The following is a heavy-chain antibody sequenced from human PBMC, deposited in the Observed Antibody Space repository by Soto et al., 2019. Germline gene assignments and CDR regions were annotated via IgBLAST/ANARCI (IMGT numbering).Heavy chain of an antibody. CDR2: TRNKANSYTT. CDR1: GFTFSDHY. J-gene: IGHJ6*03. CDR3: ARGTSGPRCHYYMDV. D-gene: IGHD1-1*01. V-gene: IGHV3-72*01. Sequence: EVQLVESGGGLVQPGGSLRLSCAASGFTFSDHYMDWVRQAPGKGLEWVGRTRNKANSYTTEYAASVKVRFIVSRDDSKNSLYLQMNSLKTEDTAVYYCARGTSGPRCHYYMDVWGKGTTVTVSS.